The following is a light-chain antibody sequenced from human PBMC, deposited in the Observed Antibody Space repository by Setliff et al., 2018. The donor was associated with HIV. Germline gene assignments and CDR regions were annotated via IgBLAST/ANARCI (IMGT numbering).Light chain of an antibody. Sequence: QSALTQPASVSGSPGQSITISCTGTSGDVGRYNLVSWYQQQPGKPPKLIIYQASKRPSGVSNRFSGPQSGNTASLTISGLQAEDEADYYCCSNTGSNTYVFGSGTKVTVL. CDR2: QAS. CDR3: CSNTGSNTYV. V-gene: IGLV2-23*01. J-gene: IGLJ1*01. CDR1: SGDVGRYNL.